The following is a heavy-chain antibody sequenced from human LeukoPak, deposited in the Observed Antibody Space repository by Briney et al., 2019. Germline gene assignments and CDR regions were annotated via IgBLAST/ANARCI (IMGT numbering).Heavy chain of an antibody. V-gene: IGHV4-59*01. Sequence: SETLSLTCTVSGGSISSYYWSWIRQPPGKGLEWIGYIYYSGSTNYNPSLKSRVTISVDTSKNQFSLKLSSVTAADTAVDYCARDYYDSSGYSNWFDPWGQGTLVTVSS. D-gene: IGHD3-22*01. CDR1: GGSISSYY. J-gene: IGHJ5*02. CDR2: IYYSGST. CDR3: ARDYYDSSGYSNWFDP.